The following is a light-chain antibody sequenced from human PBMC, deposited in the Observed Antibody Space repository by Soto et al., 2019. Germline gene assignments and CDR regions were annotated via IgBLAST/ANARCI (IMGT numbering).Light chain of an antibody. CDR2: DVS. V-gene: IGKV3-15*01. CDR3: QQYNNWPFS. CDR1: QGVTTN. Sequence: EIIMTKSPGTLPVSPGENATISCGAAQGVTTNFAWYQQKSGQSPRLLIYDVSNRATGVPARFSGSGSETDFTLTISGLRSEDSAVYFCQQYNNWPFSFGQGTRLEIK. J-gene: IGKJ5*01.